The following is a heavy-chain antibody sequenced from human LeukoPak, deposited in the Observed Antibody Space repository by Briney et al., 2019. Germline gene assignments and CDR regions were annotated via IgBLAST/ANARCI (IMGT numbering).Heavy chain of an antibody. D-gene: IGHD3-10*01. J-gene: IGHJ6*03. CDR3: ARVTYYGSVAYYYYYYMDV. CDR2: IYYSGST. Sequence: SETLSLTCTVSAGSISSNSYYWGWIRQPPGKGLHWIGSIYYSGSTNYNPSLKSRVTISVDTSKNQFSLKLSSVTAADTAVYYCARVTYYGSVAYYYYYYMDVWGKGTTVTISS. V-gene: IGHV4-39*07. CDR1: AGSISSNSYY.